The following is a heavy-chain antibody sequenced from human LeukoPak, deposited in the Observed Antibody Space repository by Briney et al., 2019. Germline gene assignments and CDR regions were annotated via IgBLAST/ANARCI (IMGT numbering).Heavy chain of an antibody. CDR3: AREFGGYNANYFDY. J-gene: IGHJ4*02. V-gene: IGHV4-61*08. Sequence: SETLSLTCAVSGGSISSGGYSWSWIRQPPGKGLEWIGYIYYIGSTNYNPSLKSRVTISVDMSKNQFSLKLRSVTAADTAVYYCAREFGGYNANYFDYWGQGTLVTVSS. CDR2: IYYIGST. CDR1: GGSISSGGYS. D-gene: IGHD5-24*01.